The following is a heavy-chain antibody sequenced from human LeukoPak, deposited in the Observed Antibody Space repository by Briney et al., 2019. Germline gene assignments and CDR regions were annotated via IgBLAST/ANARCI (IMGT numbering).Heavy chain of an antibody. J-gene: IGHJ4*02. V-gene: IGHV4-34*01. CDR2: INHSGST. CDR1: GGSFSGYY. CDR3: ARGGYSYARGRYFAN. D-gene: IGHD5-18*01. Sequence: SETLSLTCAVYGGSFSGYYWSWIRQPPGKGLEWIGEINHSGSTNYNPSLKSRVTISVDTSKNQFSLKLSSVTAADTAVSYCARGGYSYARGRYFANWGQGTLVTASS.